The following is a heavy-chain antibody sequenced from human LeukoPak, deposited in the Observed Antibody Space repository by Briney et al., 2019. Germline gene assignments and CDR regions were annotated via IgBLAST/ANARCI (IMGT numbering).Heavy chain of an antibody. CDR1: GFTFSSYG. CDR2: ISGSSSYT. V-gene: IGHV3-21*05. J-gene: IGHJ4*02. CDR3: ASRRSGYHVDY. D-gene: IGHD3-22*01. Sequence: PGGSLRLSCAASGFTFSSYGMHWVRQAPGKGLEWVSYISGSSSYTGYADSVKGRFTISRDNAKNSLFLQMNSLRAEDTAVYYCASRRSGYHVDYWGQGTQVTVSS.